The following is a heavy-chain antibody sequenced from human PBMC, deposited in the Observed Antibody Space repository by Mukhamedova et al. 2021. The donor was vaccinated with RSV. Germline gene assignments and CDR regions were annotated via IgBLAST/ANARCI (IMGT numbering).Heavy chain of an antibody. J-gene: IGHJ3*02. Sequence: AEYMGGRFTISRDNAKNSLYLQMNSLRAEDTAVYYCARRYRAFDIWGQGTMVTVSS. V-gene: IGHV3-48*03. CDR3: ARRYRAFDI. D-gene: IGHD4-11*01.